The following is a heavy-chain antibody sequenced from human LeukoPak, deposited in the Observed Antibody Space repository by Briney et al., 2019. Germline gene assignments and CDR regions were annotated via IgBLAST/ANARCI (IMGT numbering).Heavy chain of an antibody. V-gene: IGHV4-38-2*02. CDR2: MFHSGNT. CDR1: GYFISSGYY. CDR3: AKVGYCDAGPCYFDS. D-gene: IGHD2-15*01. J-gene: IGHJ4*02. Sequence: SETLSLTCTVSGYFISSGYYWGWIRQSPGKGLEWIGTMFHSGNTYYNPSLNSRVTLSVDTSKNQFSLELNSVTAADTAVYYCAKVGYCDAGPCYFDSWGQGTLVTVSS.